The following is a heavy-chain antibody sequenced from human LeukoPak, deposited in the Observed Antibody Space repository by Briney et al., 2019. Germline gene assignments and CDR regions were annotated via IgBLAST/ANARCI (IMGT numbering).Heavy chain of an antibody. CDR2: IYSSGST. V-gene: IGHV4-4*07. Sequence: SETLSLTCSVSGGFISGNYWSWIRQPAGKGLQWIGRIYSSGSTGQNPSLKSRLTMSLDTSKNQFSLKLNSVTAADTAVYYCARDPGSYLDYWGQGTLVTVSS. CDR3: ARDPGSYLDY. D-gene: IGHD3-10*01. J-gene: IGHJ4*02. CDR1: GGFISGNY.